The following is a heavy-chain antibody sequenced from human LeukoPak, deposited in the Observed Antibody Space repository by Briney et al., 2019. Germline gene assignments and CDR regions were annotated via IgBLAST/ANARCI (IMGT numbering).Heavy chain of an antibody. J-gene: IGHJ6*02. Sequence: TGGSLRLSCAASGFTFSSYSMNWVRQAPGQGLEWVSSISSSSSYIYYADSVKGRFTISRDNAKNSLYLQMNSLRAEDTAVYYCARGDVVVVAAYYYYGMDVWGQGTTVTVSS. CDR3: ARGDVVVVAAYYYYGMDV. CDR1: GFTFSSYS. CDR2: ISSSSSYI. D-gene: IGHD2-15*01. V-gene: IGHV3-21*01.